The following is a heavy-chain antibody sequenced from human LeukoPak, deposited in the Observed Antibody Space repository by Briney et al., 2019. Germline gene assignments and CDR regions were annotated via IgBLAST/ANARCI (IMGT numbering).Heavy chain of an antibody. CDR1: GGSISNYY. V-gene: IGHV4-59*01. CDR2: LYYSGST. CDR3: ARVSYDTSGYFPAYFDY. J-gene: IGHJ4*02. D-gene: IGHD3-22*01. Sequence: SETLSLTCTVSGGSISNYYWSWIRQPPGKGLEWIGYLYYSGSTNYNPSLKSRVTISVDTSNNQFSLKLSSVTAADPAVYYCARVSYDTSGYFPAYFDYWGQGTLVTVSS.